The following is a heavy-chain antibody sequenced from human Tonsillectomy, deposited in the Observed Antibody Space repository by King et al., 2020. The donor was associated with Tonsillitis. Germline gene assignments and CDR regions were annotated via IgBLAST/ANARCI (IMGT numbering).Heavy chain of an antibody. CDR2: VHHSGDT. J-gene: IGHJ2*01. CDR3: ARHCSGDGCYSYFEL. V-gene: IGHV4-39*01. Sequence: LQLQESGPGLVKPSETLSLTCTVSGASISSGPYYWAWIRQSPGKGVEWIGSVHHSGDTYFNPSLTSRATISVDTSKNHFSLKLSSVTAADTALYYCARHCSGDGCYSYFELWGRGTLVTVSS. CDR1: GASISSGPYY. D-gene: IGHD2-15*01.